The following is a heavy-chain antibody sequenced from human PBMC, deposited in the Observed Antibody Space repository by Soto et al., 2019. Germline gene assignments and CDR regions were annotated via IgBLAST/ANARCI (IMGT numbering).Heavy chain of an antibody. D-gene: IGHD3-16*02. CDR1: GFTFSSYS. CDR3: ARDRDYIWGSYRPGGFIDY. V-gene: IGHV3-21*01. J-gene: IGHJ4*02. Sequence: GGSLRLSCAASGFTFSSYSMNWVRQAPGKGLEWVSSISSSSSYIYYADSVKGRFTISRDNAKNSLYLQMNSLRAEDTAVYYCARDRDYIWGSYRPGGFIDYWGQGTLVTVSS. CDR2: ISSSSSYI.